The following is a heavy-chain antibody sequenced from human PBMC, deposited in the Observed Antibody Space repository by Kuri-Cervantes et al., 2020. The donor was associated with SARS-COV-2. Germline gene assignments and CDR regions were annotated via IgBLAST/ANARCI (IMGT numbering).Heavy chain of an antibody. J-gene: IGHJ5*02. D-gene: IGHD1-26*01. CDR3: ARGSKASYSGSSWFDP. CDR1: GGTFSSYA. V-gene: IGHV1-69*13. CDR2: IIPIFGTA. Sequence: SVKVSCKASGGTFSSYAISWVRQAPGQGLEWMGGIIPIFGTANYAQKFQGRVTITADESTSTAYMELSSLRSDDTAVYYCARGSKASYSGSSWFDPWGQGTLVTVSS.